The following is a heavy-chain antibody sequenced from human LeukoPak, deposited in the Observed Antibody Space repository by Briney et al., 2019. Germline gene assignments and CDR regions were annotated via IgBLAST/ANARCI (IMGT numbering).Heavy chain of an antibody. CDR1: GYTFTGYY. V-gene: IGHV1-2*02. CDR3: ARDRYYGVNGGFDY. Sequence: VASVKVSCKASGYTFTGYYMHWVRQAPGQGLEWMGWINPNSGGTNYAQKFQGRVTMTRDTSISTAYMELSRLRSDDTAVYCCARDRYYGVNGGFDYWGQGTLVTVSS. CDR2: INPNSGGT. J-gene: IGHJ4*02. D-gene: IGHD4-17*01.